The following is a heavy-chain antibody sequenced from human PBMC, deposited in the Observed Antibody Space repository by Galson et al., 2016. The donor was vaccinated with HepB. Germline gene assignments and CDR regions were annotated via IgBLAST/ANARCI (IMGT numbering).Heavy chain of an antibody. J-gene: IGHJ4*02. CDR1: GGSFRNYS. D-gene: IGHD3-22*01. CDR2: IIPIFASP. V-gene: IGHV1-69*13. Sequence: SVKVSCKASGGSFRNYSINWVRQAPGQGLEYMGGIIPIFASPNYAQKFQGRVTITADESTSTAYMELSSLRYEDTAVYYCATTTYDRGGHNWGQGTLITVSS. CDR3: ATTTYDRGGHN.